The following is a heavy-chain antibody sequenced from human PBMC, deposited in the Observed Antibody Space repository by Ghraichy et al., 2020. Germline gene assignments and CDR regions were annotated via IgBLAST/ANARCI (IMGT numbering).Heavy chain of an antibody. D-gene: IGHD2-15*01. CDR2: IYYSGST. CDR3: AAYCSGGSCQGAFDP. V-gene: IGHV4-31*03. J-gene: IGHJ5*02. Sequence: SQTLSLTCTVSGGSISSGGYYWSWIRQHPGKGLEWIGYIYYSGSTYYNPSLKSRVIISVDTSKNQFSLKLSSVTAADTAVYYCAAYCSGGSCQGAFDPWGQGTLVTVSS. CDR1: GGSISSGGYY.